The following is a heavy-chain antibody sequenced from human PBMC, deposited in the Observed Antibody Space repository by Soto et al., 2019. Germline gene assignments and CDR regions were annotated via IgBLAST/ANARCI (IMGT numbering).Heavy chain of an antibody. V-gene: IGHV3-74*01. Sequence: EVKLVESGGELVQPGGFLRLSCATSGFTYSRYWMHWVRQVPGKGLVWVSRINSDGSSISYSDSVKGRFTISRDNAKNTLYLQRNSLRVEDTAVYYCARLPVDTITSLDYWGQGTLVTVSS. CDR3: ARLPVDTITSLDY. CDR2: INSDGSSI. CDR1: GFTYSRYW. J-gene: IGHJ4*02. D-gene: IGHD3-3*01.